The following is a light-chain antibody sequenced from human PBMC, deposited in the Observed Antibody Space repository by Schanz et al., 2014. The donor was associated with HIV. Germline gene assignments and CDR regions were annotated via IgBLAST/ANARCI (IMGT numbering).Light chain of an antibody. Sequence: EIVMTQSPATLYVSPGEGATLSCRASQSISNNLAWYQHKPGQAPRLLIYGASTRATGIPARFSGSGSGTDFTLTISRLEPDDFAVYYCHHYGDSRGTFGGGTEVDI. J-gene: IGKJ4*02. V-gene: IGKV3-15*01. CDR1: QSISNN. CDR3: HHYGDSRGT. CDR2: GAS.